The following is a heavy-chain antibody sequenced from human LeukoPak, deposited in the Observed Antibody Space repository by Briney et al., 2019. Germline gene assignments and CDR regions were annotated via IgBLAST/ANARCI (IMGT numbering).Heavy chain of an antibody. D-gene: IGHD5-18*01. V-gene: IGHV1-2*02. Sequence: VASVKVSCKASGYTFTGYYMHWVRQAPGQGLEWMGWINPNSGSTNYAQMFQGRVTRSRDAAISTDYMGLSRLRSDDTAVYYCAREKDRAMRGFDAFDIWGQGTMVTVSS. CDR1: GYTFTGYY. CDR3: AREKDRAMRGFDAFDI. CDR2: INPNSGST. J-gene: IGHJ3*02.